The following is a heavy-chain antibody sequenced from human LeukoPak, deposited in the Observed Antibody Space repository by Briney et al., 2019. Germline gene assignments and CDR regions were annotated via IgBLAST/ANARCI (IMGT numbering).Heavy chain of an antibody. CDR3: ARGSGYGRPYYFDY. J-gene: IGHJ4*02. V-gene: IGHV4-59*01. CDR2: IYYSGST. CDR1: GFTFINYE. Sequence: GSLRLSCAASGFTFINYEMSWIRQPPGKGLEWIGYIYYSGSTNYNPSLKSRVTISVDTSKNQFSLKLSSVTAADTAVYYCARGSGYGRPYYFDYWGQGTLVTVSS. D-gene: IGHD5-12*01.